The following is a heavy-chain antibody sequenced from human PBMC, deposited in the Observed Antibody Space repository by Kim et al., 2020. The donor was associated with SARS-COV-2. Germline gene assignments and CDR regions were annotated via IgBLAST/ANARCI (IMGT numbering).Heavy chain of an antibody. J-gene: IGHJ6*04. CDR3: SRDLDV. CDR2: KHDGREK. V-gene: IGHV3-7*01. Sequence: KHDGREKYCVDSVNGRFTVSRDNAENSLYRQMNSLRAEDTAVYYCSRDLDVWGKGAAVTVSS.